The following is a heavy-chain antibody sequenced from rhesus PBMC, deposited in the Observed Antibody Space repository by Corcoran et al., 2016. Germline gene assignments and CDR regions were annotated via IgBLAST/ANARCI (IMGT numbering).Heavy chain of an antibody. CDR1: GYTFTDYY. CDR3: PRSAGRDWYFDL. Sequence: QVQLVQSGAEVKKPGSSVKVSCKASGYTFTDYYIHWVRQAPRQGLEWRGWINPYSGNTKYAQKLQGRVTVTRETSPSPAYMELSSLRSEDTAVYYCPRSAGRDWYFDLWGPGTPITISS. D-gene: IGHD1-44*01. J-gene: IGHJ2*01. CDR2: INPYSGNT. V-gene: IGHV1S2*01.